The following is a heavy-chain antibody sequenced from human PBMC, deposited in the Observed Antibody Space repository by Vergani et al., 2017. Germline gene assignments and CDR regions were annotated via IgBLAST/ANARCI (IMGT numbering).Heavy chain of an antibody. Sequence: QVQLVESGGGLVKPGGSLRLSCAASGFSFSNHNMTWIRQAPGKGLEWVSYISNSGITIEYADSVKGRFSISRDNAKSSLFLQMDSLKAEDTAVYYSARDHRDYNNYPGTFDIWGQGSMVTVSS. J-gene: IGHJ3*02. D-gene: IGHD5-24*01. V-gene: IGHV3-11*01. CDR2: ISNSGITI. CDR3: ARDHRDYNNYPGTFDI. CDR1: GFSFSNHN.